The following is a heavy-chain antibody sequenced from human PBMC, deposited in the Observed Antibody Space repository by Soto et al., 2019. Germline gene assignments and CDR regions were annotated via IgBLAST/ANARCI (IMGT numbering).Heavy chain of an antibody. Sequence: SETLSLTCAVYGGSFSGYYWSWIRQPPGKGLEWIGEINHSGSTNYNPSLKSRVTISVDTSKNQFSLKLSSVTAADTAVYYCARGGRTVTTDYYYYLDVWGKGTTVTVSS. CDR3: ARGGRTVTTDYYYYLDV. CDR2: INHSGST. V-gene: IGHV4-34*01. CDR1: GGSFSGYY. D-gene: IGHD4-17*01. J-gene: IGHJ6*03.